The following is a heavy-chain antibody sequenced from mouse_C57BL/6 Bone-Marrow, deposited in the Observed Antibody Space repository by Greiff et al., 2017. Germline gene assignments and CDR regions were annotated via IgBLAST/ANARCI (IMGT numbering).Heavy chain of an antibody. Sequence: VQLKESGPELVKPGASVKISCKASGYSFTDYNMNWVKPSNGKSLEWIGVINPNYGTTSYNQKVKGKATLTVAQSSSAAYMKLTSLTSEDSAFYSCAKWGANWYRNYFYYWGQGTTLTVSS. V-gene: IGHV1-39*01. D-gene: IGHD4-1*01. CDR1: GYSFTDYN. J-gene: IGHJ2*01. CDR2: INPNYGTT. CDR3: AKWGANWYRNYFYY.